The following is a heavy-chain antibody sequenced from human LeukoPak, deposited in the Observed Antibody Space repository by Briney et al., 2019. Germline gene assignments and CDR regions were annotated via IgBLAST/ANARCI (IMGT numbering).Heavy chain of an antibody. CDR3: ARDSGYEQQLTD. Sequence: ASVKVSCKASGYTFTGYYMHWLRQAPGQGLEWMGWINPNSGGTNYAQKFQGRVTMTRDTSISTAYMELSRLRSDDTAVYYCARDSGYEQQLTDWGQGTLVTVSS. CDR1: GYTFTGYY. V-gene: IGHV1-2*02. J-gene: IGHJ4*02. D-gene: IGHD6-13*01. CDR2: INPNSGGT.